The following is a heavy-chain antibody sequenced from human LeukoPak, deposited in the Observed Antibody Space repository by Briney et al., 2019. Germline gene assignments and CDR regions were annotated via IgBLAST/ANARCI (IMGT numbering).Heavy chain of an antibody. V-gene: IGHV3-23*01. Sequence: PGGSLRLSCAASGFTFSSYAMIWVRQAPGKGLGWVSTISGCSDSTYYADSLKGRFTISRDNSKNTLHLQMNSLRAEDTAVYYCLKDGFLYGAGIPYWGQGTLVTVSS. CDR3: LKDGFLYGAGIPY. J-gene: IGHJ4*02. CDR2: ISGCSDST. CDR1: GFTFSSYA. D-gene: IGHD3-10*01.